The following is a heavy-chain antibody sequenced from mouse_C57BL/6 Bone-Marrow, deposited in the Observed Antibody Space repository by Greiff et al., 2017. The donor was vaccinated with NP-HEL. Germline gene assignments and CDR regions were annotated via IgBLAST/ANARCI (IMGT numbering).Heavy chain of an antibody. CDR1: GFNITDDY. CDR3: YYDYDGGDY. V-gene: IGHV14-4*01. CDR2: IDPENGDT. D-gene: IGHD2-4*01. Sequence: VQLQQSGAELVRPGASVKLSCTASGFNITDDYMHWVKQRPEQGLEWIGWIDPENGDTEYASKFQGKATITADTSSNTAYLQLSSLTSEDTDVYYCYYDYDGGDYWGQGTTLTVSS. J-gene: IGHJ2*01.